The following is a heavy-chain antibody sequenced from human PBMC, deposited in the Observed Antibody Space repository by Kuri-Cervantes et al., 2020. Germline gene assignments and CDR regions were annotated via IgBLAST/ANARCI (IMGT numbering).Heavy chain of an antibody. CDR2: IYTSGST. V-gene: IGHV4-61*05. CDR3: ARGVDPVNPFNTTGHSRYFDWLISQERQDRAFDI. D-gene: IGHD3-9*01. CDR1: GVSISSSSYY. J-gene: IGHJ3*02. Sequence: SETLSLTCTVSGVSISSSSYYWGWIRQPPGKGLEWIGRIYTSGSTNYNPSLKSRVTMSVDTSKNQLSLKLSSVTAADTAVYYCARGVDPVNPFNTTGHSRYFDWLISQERQDRAFDIWGQGTMVTVSS.